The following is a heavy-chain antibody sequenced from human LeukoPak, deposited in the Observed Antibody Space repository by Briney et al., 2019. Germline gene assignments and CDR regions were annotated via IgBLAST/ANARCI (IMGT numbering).Heavy chain of an antibody. CDR1: GFTFSDYY. CDR2: IKQDGSAK. Sequence: GGSLRLSCAASGFTFSDYYMSWIRQAPGKGLEWVANIKQDGSAKYYVDSVKGRFTISRDNAKNSLFLQMNSLRAEDSAVYYCARDEGGSYSFDYWGQGTLVTVSS. D-gene: IGHD1-26*01. CDR3: ARDEGGSYSFDY. J-gene: IGHJ4*02. V-gene: IGHV3-7*01.